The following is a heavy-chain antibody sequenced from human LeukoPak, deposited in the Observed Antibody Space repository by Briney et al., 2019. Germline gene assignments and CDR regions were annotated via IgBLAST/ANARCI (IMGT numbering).Heavy chain of an antibody. Sequence: PGGSLRLSCAASGFTFSSYAMSWVRQAPGKGLEWVSAISGSGGSTYYAGSVKGRFTISRDNSKNTLYLQMNSLRAEDTAVYYCAKDCHYDSSGYYCPFDYWGQGTLVTVSS. V-gene: IGHV3-23*01. J-gene: IGHJ4*02. CDR1: GFTFSSYA. CDR2: ISGSGGST. CDR3: AKDCHYDSSGYYCPFDY. D-gene: IGHD3-22*01.